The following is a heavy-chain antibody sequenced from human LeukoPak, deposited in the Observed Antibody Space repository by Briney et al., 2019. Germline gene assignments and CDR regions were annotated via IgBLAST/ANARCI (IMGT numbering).Heavy chain of an antibody. J-gene: IGHJ4*02. V-gene: IGHV3-21*01. Sequence: GGSLRLSCAASGFTFSSCTMNWVRQAPGKGLEWVSSISRSSTYKYYADSEKGRFTISRDNAKNSLYLQMNSLRAEDTAVYYCARAPSSSGWPDYWGQGTLVTVSS. CDR1: GFTFSSCT. CDR2: ISRSSTYK. D-gene: IGHD6-19*01. CDR3: ARAPSSSGWPDY.